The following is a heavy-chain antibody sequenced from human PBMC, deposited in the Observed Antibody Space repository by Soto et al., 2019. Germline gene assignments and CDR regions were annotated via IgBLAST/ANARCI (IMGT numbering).Heavy chain of an antibody. CDR1: GYTFTSYG. J-gene: IGHJ3*02. CDR3: ATPYYYDSSGQAFDI. CDR2: ISAYNGNT. D-gene: IGHD3-22*01. V-gene: IGHV1-18*01. Sequence: ASVKVSCKASGYTFTSYGISWVRQAPGQGLEWMGWISAYNGNTNYAQKLQGRVTMTTDTSTSTAYMELRSLRSDDTAVYYCATPYYYDSSGQAFDIWGQGTMVTVSS.